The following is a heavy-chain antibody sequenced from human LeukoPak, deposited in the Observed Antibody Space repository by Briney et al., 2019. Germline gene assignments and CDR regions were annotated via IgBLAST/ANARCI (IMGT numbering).Heavy chain of an antibody. CDR3: TRRRAGRLYNWFDP. Sequence: SETLSLTCTVSGGSISSSNDCWDWIRQPPGRGLEWIASFYYGGSTYYNPSLKSRVTISADTSKSQVSLKLRSVTAADTALYYCTRRRAGRLYNWFDPRGQGTLVTVSS. CDR2: FYYGGST. V-gene: IGHV4-39*01. J-gene: IGHJ5*02. D-gene: IGHD1-1*01. CDR1: GGSISSSNDC.